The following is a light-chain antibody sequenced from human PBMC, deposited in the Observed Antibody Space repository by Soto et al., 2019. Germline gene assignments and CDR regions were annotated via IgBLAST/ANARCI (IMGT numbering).Light chain of an antibody. CDR2: KAS. CDR3: QQYNSYWT. Sequence: DIQMTQSPPTLSASVGDRVTITCRASQSISSWLAWYQQKPGKAPKLLIYKASSLESGVPSRFSGSGSGTEFTLTISSLQPDDFATYYCQQYNSYWTFDQGTKVDI. CDR1: QSISSW. J-gene: IGKJ1*01. V-gene: IGKV1-5*03.